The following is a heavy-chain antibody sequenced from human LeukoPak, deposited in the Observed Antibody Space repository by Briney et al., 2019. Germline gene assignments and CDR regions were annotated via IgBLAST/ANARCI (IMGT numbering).Heavy chain of an antibody. CDR3: ARDHQYCSGGSCYSNFDY. CDR2: INPNGGST. J-gene: IGHJ4*02. V-gene: IGHV1-46*01. CDR1: GYTFTSYY. Sequence: ASVKVSCKASGYTFTSYYMHWVRQAPGQGLEWMGIINPNGGSTSYAQKFQGRVTMTRGTSTSTVYMELSSLRSEDTAVYYCARDHQYCSGGSCYSNFDYWGQGTLVTVSS. D-gene: IGHD2-15*01.